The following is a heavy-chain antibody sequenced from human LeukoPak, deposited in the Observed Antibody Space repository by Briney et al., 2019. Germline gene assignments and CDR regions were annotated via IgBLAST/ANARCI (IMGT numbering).Heavy chain of an antibody. CDR2: IYSGGST. D-gene: IGHD3-22*01. J-gene: IGHJ4*02. CDR3: AREDDDSGEIDY. CDR1: GFTVSSNY. Sequence: PGGSLRLSCAASGFTVSSNYMNWVRQAPGKGLEWVSAIYSGGSTYYADSVKGRFTISRDNSKNTLCLQMNSLRAEDTAVYYCAREDDDSGEIDYWGQGTLVTVSS. V-gene: IGHV3-53*01.